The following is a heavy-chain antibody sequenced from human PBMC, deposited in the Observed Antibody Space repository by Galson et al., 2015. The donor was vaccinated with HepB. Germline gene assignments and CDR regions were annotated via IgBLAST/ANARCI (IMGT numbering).Heavy chain of an antibody. J-gene: IGHJ4*02. V-gene: IGHV3-23*01. CDR3: VKEYSWDYYFDH. Sequence: SLRLSCAASGFTFSTYGMSWVRQAPGKGLEWVSAVSGSGSDTYYADSVKGRFSISRDNSKNTVYLQMNSLRAEDTAVYYCVKEYSWDYYFDHWGQGSLVTVPS. CDR1: GFTFSTYG. CDR2: VSGSGSDT. D-gene: IGHD5-12*01.